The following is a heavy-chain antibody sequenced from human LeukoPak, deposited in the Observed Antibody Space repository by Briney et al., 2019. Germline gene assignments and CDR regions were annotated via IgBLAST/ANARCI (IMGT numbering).Heavy chain of an antibody. CDR3: ARARGIPRSYGNNWFDP. J-gene: IGHJ5*02. V-gene: IGHV1-69*05. Sequence: GSSVTVSCKASGGTFSSYAISWVRQAPGQGLEWMGGIIPIFGTANYAQKFQGRVTITTDESTSTAYMELSSLKSEDTAVYYCARARGIPRSYGNNWFDPWGQGTLVTVSS. D-gene: IGHD1-14*01. CDR2: IIPIFGTA. CDR1: GGTFSSYA.